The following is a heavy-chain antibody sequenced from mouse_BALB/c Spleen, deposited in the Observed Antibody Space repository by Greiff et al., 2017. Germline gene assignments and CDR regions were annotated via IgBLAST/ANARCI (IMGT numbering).Heavy chain of an antibody. J-gene: IGHJ2*01. CDR3: TRFDYDDYFDY. V-gene: IGHV1S81*02. Sequence: VQRVESGAELVKPGASVKLSCKASGYTFTSYYMYWVKQRPGQGLEWIGEINPSNGGTNFNEKFKSKATLTVDKSSSTAYMQLSSLTSEDSAVYYCTRFDYDDYFDYWGQGTTLTVSS. D-gene: IGHD2-4*01. CDR2: INPSNGGT. CDR1: GYTFTSYY.